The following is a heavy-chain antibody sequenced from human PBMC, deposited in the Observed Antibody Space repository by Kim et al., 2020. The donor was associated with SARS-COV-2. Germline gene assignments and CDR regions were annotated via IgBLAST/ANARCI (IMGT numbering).Heavy chain of an antibody. V-gene: IGHV1-69*13. Sequence: SVKVSCKASGGTFSSYAISWVRQATGQGLEWMGGIIPIIGTTNYAQKFQGRVTITADESTSTAYMELSSLRSEDTAVYYCARDGGVVLVPAAIGVSGWFDPWGQGAPVTVSS. J-gene: IGHJ5*02. D-gene: IGHD2-2*01. CDR1: GGTFSSYA. CDR2: IIPIIGTT. CDR3: ARDGGVVLVPAAIGVSGWFDP.